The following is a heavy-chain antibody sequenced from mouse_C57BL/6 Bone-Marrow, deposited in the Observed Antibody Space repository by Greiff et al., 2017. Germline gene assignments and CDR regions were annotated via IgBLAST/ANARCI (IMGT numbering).Heavy chain of an antibody. Sequence: EVKVVESGGDLVKPGGSLKLSCAASGFTFSSYGMSWVRQTPDKRLEWVATISSGGSYTYYPDSVKGRFTISRDNAKNTLYLQMSSLKFEDTAMYYCARHLSVGWFAYWGQGTLVTVSA. J-gene: IGHJ3*01. CDR1: GFTFSSYG. D-gene: IGHD6-2*01. V-gene: IGHV5-6*01. CDR2: ISSGGSYT. CDR3: ARHLSVGWFAY.